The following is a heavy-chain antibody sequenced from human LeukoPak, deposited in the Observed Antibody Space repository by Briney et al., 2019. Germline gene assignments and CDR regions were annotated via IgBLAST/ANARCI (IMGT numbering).Heavy chain of an antibody. V-gene: IGHV4-31*03. CDR1: GGSISSGGNY. D-gene: IGHD1-1*01. J-gene: IGHJ4*02. CDR2: IYYTGST. Sequence: SQTLSLTCTVSGGSISSGGNYWSWIRQHPGKGLEWIGYIYYTGSTNNNPSLKSRITLSVYTSKNQFSLRLSSVTAADTAVYYCARRVGKYPTYYFDYWGQGTLVTVSS. CDR3: ARRVGKYPTYYFDY.